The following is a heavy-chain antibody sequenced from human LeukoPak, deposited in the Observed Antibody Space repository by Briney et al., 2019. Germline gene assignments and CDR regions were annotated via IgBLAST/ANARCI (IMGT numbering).Heavy chain of an antibody. CDR2: ISWKSGSI. J-gene: IGHJ4*02. CDR1: GFTFDDYA. CDR3: AKSPPYAALDY. Sequence: PGRSLRLSCAASGFTFDDYAMHWVRQAPGKGLEWVSGISWKSGSIGYADSVKGRFTISRDNAKNSLYLQMNSLRAEDTALYYCAKSPPYAALDYWGQGTLVTVSS. D-gene: IGHD3-16*01. V-gene: IGHV3-9*01.